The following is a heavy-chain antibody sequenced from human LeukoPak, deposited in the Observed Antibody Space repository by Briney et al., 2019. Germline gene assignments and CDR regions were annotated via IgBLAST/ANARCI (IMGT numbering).Heavy chain of an antibody. J-gene: IGHJ4*02. D-gene: IGHD6-13*01. V-gene: IGHV3-20*04. CDR2: INWNGGST. Sequence: PGGSLRLSCAASGFTFSSYEMNWVRQAPGKGLEWVSGINWNGGSTVYGDSVKGRFTISRDNAKNCLYLQMNSLRAEDTALYYCARDQGSSWGYFDYWGQGTLVTVSS. CDR3: ARDQGSSWGYFDY. CDR1: GFTFSSYE.